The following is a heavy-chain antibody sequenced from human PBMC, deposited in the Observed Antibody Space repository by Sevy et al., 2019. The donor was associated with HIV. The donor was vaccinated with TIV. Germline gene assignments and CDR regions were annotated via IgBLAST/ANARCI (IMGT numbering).Heavy chain of an antibody. J-gene: IGHJ4*02. Sequence: GGSLRLSCGASGFTFSGAAMFWVRQASGKGLEWIGRIRSKANNYATVYGASVKGRFIISRDDSKNTTYLQMNSLKIEDTAVYYCTAGDLGRFDYWGRGSLVTVSS. CDR2: IRSKANNYAT. CDR1: GFTFSGAA. D-gene: IGHD3-16*01. CDR3: TAGDLGRFDY. V-gene: IGHV3-73*01.